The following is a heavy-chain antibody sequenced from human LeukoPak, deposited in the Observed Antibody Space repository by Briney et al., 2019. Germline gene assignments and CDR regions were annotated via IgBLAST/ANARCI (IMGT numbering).Heavy chain of an antibody. CDR1: GGSISSYY. CDR2: IYYTGST. V-gene: IGHV4-59*01. D-gene: IGHD6-13*01. Sequence: PSETLSLTCTVSGGSISSYYWSWIRQPPGKGPEWIGYIYYTGSTNYNPSLKSRVTISVDTSKNQFSLKLSSVTAADTAVYYCAREKEQQLVRNWYFDLWGRGTLVTVSS. J-gene: IGHJ2*01. CDR3: AREKEQQLVRNWYFDL.